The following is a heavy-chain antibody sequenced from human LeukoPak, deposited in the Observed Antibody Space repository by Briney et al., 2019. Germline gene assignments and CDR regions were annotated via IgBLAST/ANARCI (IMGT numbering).Heavy chain of an antibody. D-gene: IGHD3-22*01. Sequence: GGSLRLSCAASGFVFSNYAMSWVRQAPGKGLEWVSGVTSAGTSTFNADSVKGRFTISRDNPKNTLYLQMNSLRVEDTAVYYCAKSADSSGYYYFDYWGQGTLVTVSS. V-gene: IGHV3-23*01. CDR3: AKSADSSGYYYFDY. J-gene: IGHJ4*02. CDR2: VTSAGTST. CDR1: GFVFSNYA.